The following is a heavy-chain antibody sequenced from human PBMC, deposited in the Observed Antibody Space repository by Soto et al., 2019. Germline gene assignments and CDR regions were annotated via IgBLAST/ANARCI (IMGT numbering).Heavy chain of an antibody. J-gene: IGHJ6*02. V-gene: IGHV1-18*04. CDR2: VSGYNGNT. CDR3: ARDTMSRSYYYYGMDV. Sequence: ASVKVSCKASGYTFTGYYMHWVRLAPGHGLEWMGWVSGYNGNTYYPQNFQGRVTMTPDTSTSTAYMELRSLRSDDTAVYYCARDTMSRSYYYYGMDVWGQGTTVTVSS. CDR1: GYTFTGYY. D-gene: IGHD3-22*01.